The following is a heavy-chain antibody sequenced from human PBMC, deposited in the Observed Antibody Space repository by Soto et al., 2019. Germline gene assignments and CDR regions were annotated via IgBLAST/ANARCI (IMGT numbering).Heavy chain of an antibody. V-gene: IGHV3-21*01. CDR3: ARDGNLHYGIDV. Sequence: PGGSLRLSCAASGFTFSSYSMNWVRQAPGKGLEWVSSISSSSSYIYYADSVKGRFTTSRDNAKNSLYLQMNSLRAEDTAVYYCARDGNLHYGIDVWGQGTTVTVSS. CDR2: ISSSSSYI. CDR1: GFTFSSYS. J-gene: IGHJ6*02. D-gene: IGHD1-1*01.